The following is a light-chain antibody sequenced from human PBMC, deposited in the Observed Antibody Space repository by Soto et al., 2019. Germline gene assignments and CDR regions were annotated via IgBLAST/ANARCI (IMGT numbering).Light chain of an antibody. J-gene: IGKJ5*01. Sequence: EAVMTQSPGTLSASPGERATLSCRASRTIACNVAWYQQKPGQAPRLLIFLTSTRAIGVPDRFSGGGAGTEFTLTSSSLQSEDVAVYYCQQYEDWPPITFGQGTRLEVK. CDR3: QQYEDWPPIT. V-gene: IGKV3D-15*01. CDR1: RTIACN. CDR2: LTS.